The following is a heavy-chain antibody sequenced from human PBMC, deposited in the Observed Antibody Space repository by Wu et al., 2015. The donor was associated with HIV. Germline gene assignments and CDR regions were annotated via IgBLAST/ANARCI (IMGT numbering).Heavy chain of an antibody. D-gene: IGHD1-26*01. CDR2: VNPNSGST. V-gene: IGHV1-2*02. CDR3: ARGGAVPYRRGYYFDY. CDR1: GYSFPTYF. J-gene: IGHJ4*02. Sequence: QGQLVQSGGEVKKPGTSVKVSCKASGYSFPTYFLHWVRQAPGQGLEWMGWVNPNSGSTKYADKFQGRVTMTRDTSISTAYMELSRLRSDDTAVYYCARGGAVPYRRGYYFDYWGQGTLVTVSS.